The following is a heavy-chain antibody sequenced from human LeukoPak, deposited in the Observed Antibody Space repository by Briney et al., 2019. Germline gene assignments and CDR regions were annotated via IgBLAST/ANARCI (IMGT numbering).Heavy chain of an antibody. Sequence: GASVKVSCKASGYTFTSYDINWVRQATGQGLEWMGWMNPNSGNTGYAQKFQGRVTITTDESTSTAYMELSSLRSEDTAVYYCARGLAYCGGDCYAPDYWGQGTLVTVSS. CDR3: ARGLAYCGGDCYAPDY. V-gene: IGHV1-8*01. J-gene: IGHJ4*02. D-gene: IGHD2-21*02. CDR1: GYTFTSYD. CDR2: MNPNSGNT.